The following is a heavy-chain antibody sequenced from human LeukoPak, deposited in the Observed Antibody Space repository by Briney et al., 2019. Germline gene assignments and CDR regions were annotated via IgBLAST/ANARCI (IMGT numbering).Heavy chain of an antibody. CDR3: ARLTVGVDY. D-gene: IGHD4-23*01. CDR2: IYTSGST. Sequence: PSETLSLTCTVSGGSISSGSYYWSWIRQPAGKGLEWIGRIYTSGSTNYNPSLKSRVTISVDTSKNQFSLKLSSVTAADTAVYYCARLTVGVDYWGQGTLVTVSS. V-gene: IGHV4-61*02. CDR1: GGSISSGSYY. J-gene: IGHJ4*02.